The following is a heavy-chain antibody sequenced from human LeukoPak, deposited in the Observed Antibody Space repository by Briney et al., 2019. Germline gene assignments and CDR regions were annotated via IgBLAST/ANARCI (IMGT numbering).Heavy chain of an antibody. D-gene: IGHD3-22*01. J-gene: IGHJ6*02. V-gene: IGHV4-59*08. Sequence: SETLSLTCIVSGGSINSYYWSWIRQPSGKGLEWIGHINYSGGTKYNPSLKSRVTISVDTPKNQFSLKLSSVTAADTAVYYCARYYYDSSGYSHGMDVWGQGTTVTVSS. CDR2: INYSGGT. CDR3: ARYYYDSSGYSHGMDV. CDR1: GGSINSYY.